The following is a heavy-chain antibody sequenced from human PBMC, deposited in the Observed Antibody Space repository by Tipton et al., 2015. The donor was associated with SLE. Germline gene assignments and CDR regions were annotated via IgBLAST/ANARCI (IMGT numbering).Heavy chain of an antibody. Sequence: SLRLSCAASGFTFPSYAMTWVRQAPGKGLEWVSVITSGNEITYYADSVKGRFTISRDNSKNTLYLQMDSLRAEDTAVYYCAKSLSSRDDYLEYWGQGTLVTVSS. CDR3: AKSLSSRDDYLEY. D-gene: IGHD5-24*01. V-gene: IGHV3-23*01. CDR1: GFTFPSYA. J-gene: IGHJ4*02. CDR2: ITSGNEIT.